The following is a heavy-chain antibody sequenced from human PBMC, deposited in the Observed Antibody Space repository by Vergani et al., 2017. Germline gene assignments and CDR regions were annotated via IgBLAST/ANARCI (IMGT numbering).Heavy chain of an antibody. CDR1: GFTFDDYA. J-gene: IGHJ4*02. D-gene: IGHD4-17*01. Sequence: EVQLLESGGGLVQPGRSLRLSCAASGFTFDDYAMHWVRQAPGKGLEWVSGISWNSGSIGYADSVKGRFTISRDNAKNSLYLQMNSLRAEDTALYYCAKGGRSNDYGDYPDYWGQGTLVTVSS. V-gene: IGHV3-9*01. CDR3: AKGGRSNDYGDYPDY. CDR2: ISWNSGSI.